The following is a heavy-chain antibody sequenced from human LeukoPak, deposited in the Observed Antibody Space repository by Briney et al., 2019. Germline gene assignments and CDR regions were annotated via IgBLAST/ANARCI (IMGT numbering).Heavy chain of an antibody. V-gene: IGHV1-69*13. Sequence: ASVKVSCKASGGTFSSYAISWVRQAPGQGLEWMGGIIPIFGTANYAQKFQGRVTITADESTSTAYMELSSLRSEDTAVYYCARESHTAMGFDYWGQGTLVTVSS. D-gene: IGHD5-18*01. J-gene: IGHJ4*02. CDR2: IIPIFGTA. CDR1: GGTFSSYA. CDR3: ARESHTAMGFDY.